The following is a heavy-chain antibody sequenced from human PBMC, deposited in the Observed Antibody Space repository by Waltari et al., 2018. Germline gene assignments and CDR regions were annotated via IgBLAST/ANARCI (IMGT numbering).Heavy chain of an antibody. CDR1: GGSFSGYY. J-gene: IGHJ6*03. V-gene: IGHV4-34*01. D-gene: IGHD3-9*01. CDR2: INHSGST. Sequence: QVQLQQWGAGLLKPSETLSLTCAVYGGSFSGYYWSWIRQPPGKGLEWIGEINHSGSTNYNPSLKSRVTISVDTSKNQFSLKPSSVTAADTAVYYCARRRTGYYPYYYYYMDVWGKGTTVTVSS. CDR3: ARRRTGYYPYYYYYMDV.